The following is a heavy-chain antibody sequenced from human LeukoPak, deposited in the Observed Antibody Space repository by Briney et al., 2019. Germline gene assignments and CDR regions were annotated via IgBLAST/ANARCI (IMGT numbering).Heavy chain of an antibody. CDR1: GYSVTNYW. D-gene: IGHD1-26*01. CDR3: ARGSIMGATRNYLDY. J-gene: IGHJ4*02. CDR2: IYPGDSDT. Sequence: GASLQISCKASGYSVTNYWIGWVRQLPGKGLEWMGIIYPGDSDTRYSPSFQGQVTISADKSISTAYLQWSNLKASDTAMYYCARGSIMGATRNYLDYWGQGTLVTVSS. V-gene: IGHV5-51*01.